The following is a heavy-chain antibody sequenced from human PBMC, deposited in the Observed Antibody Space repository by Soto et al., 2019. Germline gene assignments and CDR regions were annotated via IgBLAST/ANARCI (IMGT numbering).Heavy chain of an antibody. V-gene: IGHV4-39*01. CDR2: IDYNGVT. Sequence: PSETLSLTCTVSGGSIYRSGYYSGWIRQPPGRGLEWIGNIDYNGVTYSNPSLKSRDTISRDTSKNQFSPKLTSVTAADTALYYCGKVLVGATGHTDSDSWGPGTLVTVSS. J-gene: IGHJ4*02. CDR3: GKVLVGATGHTDSDS. D-gene: IGHD2-15*01. CDR1: GGSIYRSGYY.